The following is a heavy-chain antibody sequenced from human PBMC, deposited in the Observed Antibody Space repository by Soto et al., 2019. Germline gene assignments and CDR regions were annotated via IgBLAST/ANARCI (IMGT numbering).Heavy chain of an antibody. CDR3: ARDRQWLNDY. CDR1: GGSFSGYY. J-gene: IGHJ4*02. D-gene: IGHD6-19*01. Sequence: SETLSLTSAVYGGSFSGYYWSWIRQPPGKGLEWIGEINHSGSTNYNPSLKSRVTISVDTSKNQFSLKLSSVTAADTAVYYCARDRQWLNDYWGQGTLVTVSS. V-gene: IGHV4-34*01. CDR2: INHSGST.